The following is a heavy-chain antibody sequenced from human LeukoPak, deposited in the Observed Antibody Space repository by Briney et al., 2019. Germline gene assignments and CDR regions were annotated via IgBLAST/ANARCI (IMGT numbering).Heavy chain of an antibody. CDR2: VYPSAGTS. V-gene: IGHV1-46*03. CDR1: GYIFTSYY. D-gene: IGHD3-16*01. CDR3: VREYHGGYFDF. Sequence: RASVKVSSKASGYIFTSYYMHWVRQAPGQGLEWLGVVYPSAGTSDPAQRFRARITLSYDTSTSTAYMELRSLKSEDTAIYFCVREYHGGYFDFWGQGTLVTVSS. J-gene: IGHJ4*02.